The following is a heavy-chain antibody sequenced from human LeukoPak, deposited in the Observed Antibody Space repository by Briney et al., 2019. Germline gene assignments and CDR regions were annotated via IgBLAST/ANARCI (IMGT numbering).Heavy chain of an antibody. D-gene: IGHD4-17*01. CDR1: GDSISGYY. J-gene: IGHJ5*02. V-gene: IGHV4-59*01. Sequence: SETLSLTCTVSGDSISGYYWSWIRRPPGKGLEWIGYIYYSGDTNYNPSLKSRVTISVDTSKNQFSLKLRSVTAADTAVYYCARYYGDYGYWFDPWGQGTLVTVSS. CDR3: ARYYGDYGYWFDP. CDR2: IYYSGDT.